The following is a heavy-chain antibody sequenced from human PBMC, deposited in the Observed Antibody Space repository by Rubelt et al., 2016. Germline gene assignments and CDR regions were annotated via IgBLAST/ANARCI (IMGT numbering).Heavy chain of an antibody. V-gene: IGHV3-23*01. CDR3: AKDGGGAPRLPSHY. J-gene: IGHJ4*02. D-gene: IGHD1-26*01. CDR2: ISGSGGST. Sequence: RLSCAASGFTFSSYAMSWVRQAPGKGLEWVSAISGSGGSTYYADSVKGRFTISRDNSKNTLYLQMNSLRAEDTAVYYCAKDGGGAPRLPSHYWGQGTLVTVSS. CDR1: GFTFSSYA.